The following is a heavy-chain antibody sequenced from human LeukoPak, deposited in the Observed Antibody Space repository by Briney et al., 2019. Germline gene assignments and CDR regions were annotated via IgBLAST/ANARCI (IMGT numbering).Heavy chain of an antibody. D-gene: IGHD6-19*01. J-gene: IGHJ4*02. Sequence: GDSLKISCKGSGYTFTNFWIGWVRQMPGEGLEWMGIIFPGDSDTRYSPSFQGQVTISVDKSIGTAYLQWNRLKASDTAMYYCARPARPAITVAAYDYWGQGTLVTLSS. V-gene: IGHV5-51*01. CDR2: IFPGDSDT. CDR3: ARPARPAITVAAYDY. CDR1: GYTFTNFW.